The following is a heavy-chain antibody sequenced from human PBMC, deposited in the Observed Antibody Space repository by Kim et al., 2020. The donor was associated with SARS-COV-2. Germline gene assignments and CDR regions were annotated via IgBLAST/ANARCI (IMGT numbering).Heavy chain of an antibody. CDR3: TTVVVVVPAADCSGGSCQEASLDY. CDR1: GFTFSNAW. V-gene: IGHV3-15*01. Sequence: GGSLRLSCAASGFTFSNAWMSWVRQAPGKGLEWVGRIKNKTDGGTTDYAAPVKGRFTISRDDSKNTLYLQMNSLKTEDTAVYYCTTVVVVVPAADCSGGSCQEASLDYWGQGTLVTVSS. J-gene: IGHJ4*02. CDR2: IKNKTDGGTT. D-gene: IGHD2-15*01.